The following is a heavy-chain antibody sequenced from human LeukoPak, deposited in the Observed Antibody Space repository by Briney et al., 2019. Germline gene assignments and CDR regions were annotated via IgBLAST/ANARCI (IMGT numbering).Heavy chain of an antibody. J-gene: IGHJ4*02. D-gene: IGHD6-13*01. Sequence: GASVKVSCKASGYTFTSYDINWVRQATGQGLEWMGWMNPNSGNTGYAQKFQGRVTMTRNTSISTAYMELSSLRSEDTAVYYCARHWVSSSWWDYWGQGTLVTVSS. CDR3: ARHWVSSSWWDY. CDR1: GYTFTSYD. V-gene: IGHV1-8*01. CDR2: MNPNSGNT.